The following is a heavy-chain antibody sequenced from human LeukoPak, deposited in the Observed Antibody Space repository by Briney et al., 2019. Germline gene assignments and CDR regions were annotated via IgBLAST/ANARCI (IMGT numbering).Heavy chain of an antibody. D-gene: IGHD2-15*01. CDR3: ARDHWVYCSGGSCYSGFDP. CDR1: GYTFTGYY. Sequence: ASVKVSCKASGYTFTGYYMHWVRQAPGQGLEWMGWINPNSGGTNYAQKFQGRVTMTRDTSISTAYMELSRLRSDDTAVYYCARDHWVYCSGGSCYSGFDPWGQGTLVTVSS. CDR2: INPNSGGT. J-gene: IGHJ5*02. V-gene: IGHV1-2*02.